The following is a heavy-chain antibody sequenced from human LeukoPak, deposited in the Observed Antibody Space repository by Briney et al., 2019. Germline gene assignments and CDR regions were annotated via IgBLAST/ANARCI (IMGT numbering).Heavy chain of an antibody. CDR3: TTAIDYYGSGSPFDY. V-gene: IGHV3-21*03. CDR2: ISSSSSYI. Sequence: NPGGSLRLSRAASGFTFSSYSVNCVRQSPGKGLECVSSISSSSSYIYYADSVKGRLTISRENAKNSLYLQMTSLKTEDTAVYYCTTAIDYYGSGSPFDYWGQGTLVTVSS. J-gene: IGHJ4*02. CDR1: GFTFSSYS. D-gene: IGHD3-10*01.